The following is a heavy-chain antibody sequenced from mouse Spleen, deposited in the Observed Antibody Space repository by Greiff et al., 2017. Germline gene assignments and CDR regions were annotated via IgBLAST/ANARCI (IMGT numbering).Heavy chain of an antibody. J-gene: IGHJ3*01. Sequence: QVQLKESGPGLVQPSQSLSITCTVSGFSLTSYGVHWVRQSPGKGLEWLGVIWSGGSTDYNAAFISRLSISKDNSKSQVFFKMNSLQADDTAIYYCARMGDLPGFAYWGQGTLVTVSA. V-gene: IGHV2-2*01. CDR3: ARMGDLPGFAY. CDR1: GFSLTSYG. CDR2: IWSGGST.